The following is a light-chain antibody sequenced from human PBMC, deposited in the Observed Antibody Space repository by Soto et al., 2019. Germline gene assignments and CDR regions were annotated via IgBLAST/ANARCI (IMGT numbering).Light chain of an antibody. Sequence: DIQMTQSHSTLSESVADRVTITRRASQSISSWLAWYQQKPGKAPNLLIYKASSLESGVPSRFSGSGSGTEFTLTISSLQSEDFAVYYCQHYNYWPYTFGQGTKVDIK. V-gene: IGKV1-5*03. J-gene: IGKJ2*01. CDR1: QSISSW. CDR3: QHYNYWPYT. CDR2: KAS.